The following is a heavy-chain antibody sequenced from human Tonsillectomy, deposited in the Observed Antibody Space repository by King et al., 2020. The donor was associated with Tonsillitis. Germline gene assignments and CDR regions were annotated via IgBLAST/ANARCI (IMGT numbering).Heavy chain of an antibody. CDR2: IIPLLGTA. Sequence: VQLVESGAEVKNSGSSVKVSCKASGGTLSNYAVSWVRQAPGQGLEWMGGIIPLLGTAYYAQTFQGRVTITADESTSTAYMELSSLRSEDTAVYYCARGGRDGYNYHFDYWGQGTLVTVSS. J-gene: IGHJ4*02. CDR3: ARGGRDGYNYHFDY. CDR1: GGTLSNYA. V-gene: IGHV1-69*01. D-gene: IGHD5-24*01.